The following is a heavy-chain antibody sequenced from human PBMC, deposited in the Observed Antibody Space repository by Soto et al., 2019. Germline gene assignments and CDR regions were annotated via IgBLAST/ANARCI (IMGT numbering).Heavy chain of an antibody. D-gene: IGHD5-12*01. Sequence: EAQLLESGGGLVQPGGSLRVSCAASGFSFDTYAMSWVRQAPGKGLEWVSTISGSGGNTYYADSVKGRFTSSRDNSKNILYLQMTSRRAEDTALYYCAKLGMTTINRDYWGQGTQVTVSS. CDR2: ISGSGGNT. V-gene: IGHV3-23*01. CDR1: GFSFDTYA. CDR3: AKLGMTTINRDY. J-gene: IGHJ4*02.